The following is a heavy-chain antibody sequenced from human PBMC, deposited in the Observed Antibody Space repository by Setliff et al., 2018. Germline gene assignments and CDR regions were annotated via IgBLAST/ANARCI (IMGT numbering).Heavy chain of an antibody. V-gene: IGHV3-48*03. CDR1: GFISSGYE. CDR3: ARVKPFAMDV. Sequence: PGGSLRLSCVASGFISSGYEMNWVRQAPGKGLEWISYISTTGSTENYADSVKGRFTVSRDNAENSLYLQMNRLRAEDTAVYYCARVKPFAMDVWGQGTTVTVS. CDR2: ISTTGSTE. J-gene: IGHJ6*02.